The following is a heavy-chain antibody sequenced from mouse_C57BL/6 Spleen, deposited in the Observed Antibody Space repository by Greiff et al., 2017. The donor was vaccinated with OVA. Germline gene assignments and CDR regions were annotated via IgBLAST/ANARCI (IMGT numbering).Heavy chain of an antibody. J-gene: IGHJ1*01. CDR2: IDPNSGGT. CDR3: ARGTTVVADYWYFDV. CDR1: GYTFTSYW. V-gene: IGHV1-62-3*01. D-gene: IGHD1-1*01. Sequence: QVQLQQPGAELVKPGASVKLSSKASGYTFTSYWMHWVKQRPGRGLEWIGRIDPNSGGTKYNEKFKSKATLTVDKPSITAYMQLSSLTSEDSAVYYCARGTTVVADYWYFDVWGSGTTVTVSS.